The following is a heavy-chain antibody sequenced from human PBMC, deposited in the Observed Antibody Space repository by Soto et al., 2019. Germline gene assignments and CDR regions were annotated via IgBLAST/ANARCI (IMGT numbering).Heavy chain of an antibody. CDR1: GFSLSTFGVS. CDR2: IHWDDDK. Sequence: QITLKESGPTLVKPTQTLTLTCTFSGFSLSTFGVSVGWIRQPPGKAPESLALIHWDDDKRYSTSLKSRLTITTDTTRNQLVLTMTNMDPVDSANYYCARRLWEGFDFWGQGILVTVSS. V-gene: IGHV2-5*02. J-gene: IGHJ4*02. D-gene: IGHD1-26*01. CDR3: ARRLWEGFDF.